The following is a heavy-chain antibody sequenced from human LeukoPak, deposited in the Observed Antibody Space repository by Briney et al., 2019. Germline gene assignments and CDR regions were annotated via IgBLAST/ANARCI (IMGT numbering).Heavy chain of an antibody. CDR2: ISATGGEI. V-gene: IGHV3-23*01. D-gene: IGHD6-6*01. CDR1: GFTFSRYV. CDR3: VRRDIYTTSSWGAFDI. Sequence: GGSLRLSCAASGFTFSRYVMNWVRQVPGRRPDWVSSISATGGEIFYANSVKGRFTISRDNSNNMVYLQMDSLRTDDTALYYCVRRDIYTTSSWGAFDIWGQGTLVTVSS. J-gene: IGHJ3*02.